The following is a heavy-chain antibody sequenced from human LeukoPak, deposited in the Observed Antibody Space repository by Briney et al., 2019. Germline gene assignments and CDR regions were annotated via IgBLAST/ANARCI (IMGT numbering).Heavy chain of an antibody. CDR2: IYYSGST. V-gene: IGHV4-30-4*01. CDR1: GGSISSGDYY. CDR3: AREIVVVPAAHYFDY. J-gene: IGHJ4*02. D-gene: IGHD2-2*01. Sequence: PSETLSLTCTVSGGSISSGDYYWSWIRQPPGTGLEWIGYIYYSGSTYYNPSLKSRVTISVDTSKNQFSLKLSSVTAADTAVYYCAREIVVVPAAHYFDYWGQGTLVTVSS.